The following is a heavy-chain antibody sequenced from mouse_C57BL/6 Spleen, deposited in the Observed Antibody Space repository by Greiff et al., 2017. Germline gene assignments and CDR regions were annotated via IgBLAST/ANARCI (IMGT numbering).Heavy chain of an antibody. J-gene: IGHJ2*01. CDR1: GYTFTSYW. CDR2: IHPNSGST. V-gene: IGHV1-64*01. Sequence: VQLQQPGAELVKPGASVKLSCKASGYTFTSYWMHWVKQRPGQGLEWIGMIHPNSGSTNYNEKFKSKATLTVDKSSSTAYMQLSSLTSEYSAVYYCARSGLYDYDEDFDYWGQGTTLTVSS. D-gene: IGHD2-4*01. CDR3: ARSGLYDYDEDFDY.